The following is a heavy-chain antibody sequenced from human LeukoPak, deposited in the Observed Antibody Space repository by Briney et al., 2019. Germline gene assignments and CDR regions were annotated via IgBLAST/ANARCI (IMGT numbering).Heavy chain of an antibody. V-gene: IGHV4-39*07. CDR1: GGSISNSNYY. CDR2: IYYSGST. Sequence: SETLSLTCTVSGGSISNSNYYWGWIRQPPGKGLEWIGNIYYSGSTYYNPSLRSRVTISVDTSKNQFSLKLSSVTAADTAVYYCARVTGYMIEDYFDYWGQGTLVAVSS. J-gene: IGHJ4*02. CDR3: ARVTGYMIEDYFDY. D-gene: IGHD3-22*01.